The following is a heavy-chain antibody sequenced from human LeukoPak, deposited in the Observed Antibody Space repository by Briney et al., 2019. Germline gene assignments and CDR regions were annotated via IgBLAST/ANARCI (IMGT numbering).Heavy chain of an antibody. CDR3: TRSTGSGWYISSHDY. Sequence: GGSLRLSCAASGFTFSSYAMHCVRQATGKGREWVALISYDGNKEYYADSVKGRFTISRDNSKNTLYVQMHSLKPEDSAVYYCTRSTGSGWYISSHDYWGQGTLVTVSS. J-gene: IGHJ4*02. V-gene: IGHV3-30*04. CDR1: GFTFSSYA. D-gene: IGHD6-19*01. CDR2: ISYDGNKE.